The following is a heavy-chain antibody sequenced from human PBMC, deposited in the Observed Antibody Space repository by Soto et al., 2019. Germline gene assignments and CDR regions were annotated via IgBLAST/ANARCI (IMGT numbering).Heavy chain of an antibody. CDR3: ARDLASTMIVVVHYGMDV. D-gene: IGHD3-22*01. CDR2: ISYDGSNK. CDR1: GFTFSSYG. J-gene: IGHJ6*02. V-gene: IGHV3-30*03. Sequence: GGSLRLSCAASGFTFSSYGMHWVRQAPGKGLEWVAVISYDGSNKYYADSVKGRFTISRDNSKNTLYLQMNSLRAEDTAVYYCARDLASTMIVVVHYGMDVWGQGTTVTVSS.